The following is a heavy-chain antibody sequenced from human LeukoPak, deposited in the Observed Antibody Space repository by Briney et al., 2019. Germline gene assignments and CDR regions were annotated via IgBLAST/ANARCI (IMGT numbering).Heavy chain of an antibody. D-gene: IGHD6-13*01. CDR1: GGSISSGGYS. Sequence: SETLSLTCAVSGGSISSGGYSWRWIRQPPGKGLEWIGYIYHSGSTYYNPSLKSRVTISVDRSKNQFSLKLSSVTAADTAVYYRARAAAGKYFDYWGQGTLVTVSS. CDR3: ARAAAGKYFDY. J-gene: IGHJ4*02. CDR2: IYHSGST. V-gene: IGHV4-30-2*01.